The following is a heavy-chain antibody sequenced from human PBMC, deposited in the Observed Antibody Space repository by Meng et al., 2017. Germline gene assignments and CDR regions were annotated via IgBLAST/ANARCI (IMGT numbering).Heavy chain of an antibody. J-gene: IGHJ5*02. CDR2: IYWDDDK. V-gene: IGHV2-5*02. Sequence: SGATLAKPTQTFTLTCSFSRFLHSTSGVGVGWIRQPPGKALEWLALIYWDDDKRYSPALKSRLTITKDTSKNQVSLTMTNMDPVDTATYYRAHRPFSMNIGSGRRPFDPWGQGTLVTVSS. D-gene: IGHD3-10*01. CDR1: RFLHSTSGVG. CDR3: AHRPFSMNIGSGRRPFDP.